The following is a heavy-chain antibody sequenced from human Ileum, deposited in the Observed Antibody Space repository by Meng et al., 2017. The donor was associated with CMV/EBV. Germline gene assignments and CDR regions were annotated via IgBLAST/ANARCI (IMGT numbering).Heavy chain of an antibody. V-gene: IGHV1-8*01. Sequence: ASVKVSCKASGYTFTSYDINWVRQATGQGLEWMGWMNPNSGNTGYAQKFQGRVTMTRNTSISTAYMELSSLRSEDTAVYYCARISVVAGVPAAQDNYYYYYGMDVWGQGTTVTVSS. J-gene: IGHJ6*02. CDR2: MNPNSGNT. D-gene: IGHD2-2*01. CDR1: GYTFTSYD. CDR3: ARISVVAGVPAAQDNYYYYYGMDV.